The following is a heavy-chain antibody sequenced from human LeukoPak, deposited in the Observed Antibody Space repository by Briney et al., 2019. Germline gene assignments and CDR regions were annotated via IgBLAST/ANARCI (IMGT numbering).Heavy chain of an antibody. CDR3: VRDLGVDTSMIFFDY. CDR1: GYTFTSFG. V-gene: IGHV1-18*01. Sequence: ASVKVSCKASGYTFTSFGISWVRQAPGQGLEWMGWISAYNGNTNSAQKFQGRVTMTTDTSTSTAYMELRSLRSDGTAVFYCVRDLGVDTSMIFFDYWGQGTLVTVSS. D-gene: IGHD5-18*01. J-gene: IGHJ4*02. CDR2: ISAYNGNT.